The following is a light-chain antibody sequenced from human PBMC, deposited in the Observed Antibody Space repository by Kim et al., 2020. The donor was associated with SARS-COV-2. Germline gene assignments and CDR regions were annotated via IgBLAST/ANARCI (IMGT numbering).Light chain of an antibody. CDR2: EDN. V-gene: IGLV6-57*03. CDR3: QSYDSIPLWV. CDR1: SGSIASNY. J-gene: IGLJ3*02. Sequence: NFMLTQPHSVSESPGKTVTISCTRSSGSIASNYVQWYQQRPGSAPTTVIYEDNQRPSGVPDRFSASIDSSSNSASLTISGLKTEDEADYYCQSYDSIPLWVFGGGTQLTVL.